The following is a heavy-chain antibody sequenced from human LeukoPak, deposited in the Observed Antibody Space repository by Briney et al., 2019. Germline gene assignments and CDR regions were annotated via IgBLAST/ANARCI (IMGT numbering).Heavy chain of an antibody. CDR3: ASSGSYRFDY. J-gene: IGHJ4*02. CDR1: GFTFSGYS. D-gene: IGHD1-26*01. CDR2: ISTAGTTV. V-gene: IGHV3-48*02. Sequence: PGGSLRLSCAASGFTFSGYSLNWVRQAPGKGLEWISYISTAGTTVYYADSVKGRFAISRDNAKNSLYLQMNSLRDEDTAVYYCASSGSYRFDYWGQGTLVTVSS.